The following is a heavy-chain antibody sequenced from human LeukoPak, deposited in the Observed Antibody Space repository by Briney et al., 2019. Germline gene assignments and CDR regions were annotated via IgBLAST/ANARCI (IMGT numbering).Heavy chain of an antibody. V-gene: IGHV3-33*01. D-gene: IGHD6-13*01. CDR1: GFTFSSYG. CDR2: IWYDGSNK. Sequence: GRSLRLSCAASGFTFSSYGMHWVRQAPGKGLEWVAVIWYDGSNKYYADSVKGRFTISRDNSKNTLYLQMNSLRAEDTAVYYCARVPSYSSSWYADYWGQGTLVTVSS. CDR3: ARVPSYSSSWYADY. J-gene: IGHJ4*02.